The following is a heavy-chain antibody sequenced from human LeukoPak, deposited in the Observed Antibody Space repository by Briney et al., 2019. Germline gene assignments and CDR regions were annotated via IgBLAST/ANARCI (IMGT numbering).Heavy chain of an antibody. CDR3: ARLFGYSSPYSWFDP. Sequence: SETLSLTCAVYGGSFSGYYWSWIRQPPGKGLEWIGEINHSGSTNYNPSLKSRVTISVDTSKNQFSLKLSSVTAADTAVYYCARLFGYSSPYSWFDPWGQGTLVTVSS. CDR2: INHSGST. J-gene: IGHJ5*02. V-gene: IGHV4-34*01. CDR1: GGSFSGYY. D-gene: IGHD6-13*01.